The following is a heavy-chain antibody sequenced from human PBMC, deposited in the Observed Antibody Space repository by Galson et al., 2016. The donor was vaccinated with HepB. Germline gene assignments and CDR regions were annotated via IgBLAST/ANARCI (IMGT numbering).Heavy chain of an antibody. CDR3: VSRTAVELDS. CDR2: IYYNSGTT. V-gene: IGHV4-61*01. CDR1: GASVNSSTYY. J-gene: IGHJ4*02. D-gene: IGHD1-14*01. Sequence: ETLSLTCTVSGASVNSSTYYWSWIRQAPGKGLEWIGYIYYNSGTTNYNPSLESRVTIPVDTSKNQFPLQVLSVTAADTAVYYCVSRTAVELDSWGQGTLVTVSS.